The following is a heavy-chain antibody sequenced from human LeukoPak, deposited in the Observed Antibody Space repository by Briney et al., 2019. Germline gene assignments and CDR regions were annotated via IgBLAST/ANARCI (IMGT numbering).Heavy chain of an antibody. Sequence: SETLSLTCAVSGRFLSSSDYFWTWIRQTPGKGLEWIGEINHSVSTNYNPSQKSRVTISVATSKNPFSLKLSSVTAAETAVYYCARERRGMFRGVKRNPHFDYWGQGTLVTVSS. CDR1: GRFLSSSDYF. D-gene: IGHD3-10*01. CDR3: ARERRGMFRGVKRNPHFDY. J-gene: IGHJ4*02. CDR2: INHSVST. V-gene: IGHV4-34*01.